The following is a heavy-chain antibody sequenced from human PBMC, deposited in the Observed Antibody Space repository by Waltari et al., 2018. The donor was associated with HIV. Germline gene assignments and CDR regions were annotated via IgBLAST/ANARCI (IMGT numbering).Heavy chain of an antibody. CDR3: ARYLVAPGNFFDY. CDR1: GGSFSGYY. Sequence: QVQLQKWGAGLLKPSETLSLTCAVYGGSFSGYYWSWIRQPPGKGLERIGEINHRGSTNYIPSLELRVPISVDTSQNQFSLSLSSVTAADTAVYYLARYLVAPGNFFDYWGQGTLVTVSS. V-gene: IGHV4-34*01. D-gene: IGHD5-12*01. J-gene: IGHJ4*02. CDR2: INHRGST.